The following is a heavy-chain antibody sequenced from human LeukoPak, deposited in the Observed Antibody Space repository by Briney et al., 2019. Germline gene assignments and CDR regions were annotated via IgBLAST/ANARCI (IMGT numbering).Heavy chain of an antibody. Sequence: SETLSLTCTVSGGSISSYYWSWIRQPPGKGLAWIGYIYYSGSTNYNPSLKSRVTISVDTSKNQFSLKLSSVTAADTAVYYCARLIRSGSCSFDYWGQGTLVTVSS. CDR3: ARLIRSGSCSFDY. J-gene: IGHJ4*02. V-gene: IGHV4-59*08. CDR2: IYYSGST. CDR1: GGSISSYY. D-gene: IGHD1-26*01.